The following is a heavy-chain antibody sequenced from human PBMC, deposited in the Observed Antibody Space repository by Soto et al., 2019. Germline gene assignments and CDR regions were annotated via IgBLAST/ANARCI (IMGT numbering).Heavy chain of an antibody. CDR2: IIGGGDSA. D-gene: IGHD4-17*01. CDR1: GFSFNSYS. CDR3: ARDRGTTTVTFDAFQH. Sequence: EVQLLESGGGLVQPGGSLRLSCAASGFSFNSYSMSWVRQAPGKGLEWVAGIIGGGDSAYYADSVKGRFTISRDNSKNTLSLQMNSLRAGDTAIYYCARDRGTTTVTFDAFQHWGQGTLVAASS. V-gene: IGHV3-23*01. J-gene: IGHJ1*01.